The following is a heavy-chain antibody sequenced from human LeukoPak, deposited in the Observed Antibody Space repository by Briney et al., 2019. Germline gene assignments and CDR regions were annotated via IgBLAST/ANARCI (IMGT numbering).Heavy chain of an antibody. V-gene: IGHV4-59*12. Sequence: ASETLSLTCTVSGGSISSYYWSWIRQPPGKGLEWIGYIYYSGSTNYNPSLKSRVTMSVDTSKNQFSLKLSSVTAADTAVYYCAREQGYSSSWYYFDYWGQGTLVTVSS. CDR3: AREQGYSSSWYYFDY. CDR2: IYYSGST. D-gene: IGHD6-13*01. J-gene: IGHJ4*02. CDR1: GGSISSYY.